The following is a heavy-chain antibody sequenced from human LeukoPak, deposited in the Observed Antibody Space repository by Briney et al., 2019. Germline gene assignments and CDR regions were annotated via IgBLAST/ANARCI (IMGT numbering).Heavy chain of an antibody. D-gene: IGHD3-9*01. J-gene: IGHJ4*02. CDR1: GFTFSSYA. V-gene: IGHV3-23*01. CDR2: ISVSGGGT. CDR3: ATDQRYDILTAYEY. Sequence: GGSLRLSCAASGFTFSSYAISWVRQAPERGLEWVSTISVSGGGTYYADSLKGRFTISRDNSKNTLYLQMNSLRAEDTAVYYCATDQRYDILTAYEYWGQGALVTVSS.